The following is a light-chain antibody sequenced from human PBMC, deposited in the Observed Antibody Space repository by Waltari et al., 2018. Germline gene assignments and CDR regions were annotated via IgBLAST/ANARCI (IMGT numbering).Light chain of an antibody. Sequence: SSELTQDPAVSVALGQTVRITCQGDSLRIYNANWYQQKPGQAPVLVIFGSKNRPSGVPGRFSCSRLGKHSSLAIPGGPGGEEGYLFCYPPDESGGHLIVGFGGGTKLAVL. CDR3: YPPDESGGHLIVG. CDR2: GSK. V-gene: IGLV3-19*01. CDR1: SLRIYN. J-gene: IGLJ2*01.